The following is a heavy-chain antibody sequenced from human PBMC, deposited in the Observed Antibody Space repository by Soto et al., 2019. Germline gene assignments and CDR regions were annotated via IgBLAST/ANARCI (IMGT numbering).Heavy chain of an antibody. CDR2: IYYNGNT. Sequence: SETLSLTCTVSVGSVTSGSYFLSWIRHPPGKGLEWIGYIYYNGNTSFNPSLKSRVTISVDTSKTKFSLKLSSVTAADTAVYYGARTHYYDSSTVLLWGQGTMVTLSS. CDR1: VGSVTSGSYF. V-gene: IGHV4-61*01. J-gene: IGHJ4*02. CDR3: ARTHYYDSSTVLL. D-gene: IGHD3-22*01.